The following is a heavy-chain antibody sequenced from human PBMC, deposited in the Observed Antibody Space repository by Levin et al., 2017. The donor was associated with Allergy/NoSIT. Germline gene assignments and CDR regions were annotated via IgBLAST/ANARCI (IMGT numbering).Heavy chain of an antibody. V-gene: IGHV5-51*01. Sequence: ASVKVSCKGSGYSFTNYWIGWVRQMPGKGLEWMGIIYPGDSDTRYSPSFQGQVTISADKSISTAYLQWSSLKASDTAMYYCARRATSSYGDFDYWGQGTLVTVSS. CDR2: IYPGDSDT. J-gene: IGHJ4*02. CDR1: GYSFTNYW. CDR3: ARRATSSYGDFDY. D-gene: IGHD4-17*01.